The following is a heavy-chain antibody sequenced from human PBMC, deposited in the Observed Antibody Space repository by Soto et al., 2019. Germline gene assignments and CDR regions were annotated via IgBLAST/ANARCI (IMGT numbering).Heavy chain of an antibody. CDR2: ISQGGSS. CDR1: GGSLSGYY. V-gene: IGHV4-34*02. J-gene: IGHJ6*02. CDR3: ARLIATVTLVDYYYYGMDV. D-gene: IGHD1-1*01. Sequence: QVQLQQWGAGLLKPSETLSLTCAVYGGSLSGYYWSWVRQPPGEGLEWIGHISQGGSSKSSPSLKSRVTISVGTSRNQFSLKLSSVTAADTAVYYCARLIATVTLVDYYYYGMDVWGQGTTVTVSS.